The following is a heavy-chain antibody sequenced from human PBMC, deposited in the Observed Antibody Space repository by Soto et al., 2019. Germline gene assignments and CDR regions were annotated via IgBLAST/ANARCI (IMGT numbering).Heavy chain of an antibody. J-gene: IGHJ4*02. CDR2: IYYSGST. D-gene: IGHD6-19*01. CDR3: ARRLAVAGEGYFDY. Sequence: SETLSLTCTVSGGAMSSYYWSWIRQSPGKGLEWIAYIYYSGSTYYNPSLKSRVNISLDTSKNQFSLKLSSVTAADTAVYYCARRLAVAGEGYFDYWGQGTLVTVSS. CDR1: GGAMSSYY. V-gene: IGHV4-59*08.